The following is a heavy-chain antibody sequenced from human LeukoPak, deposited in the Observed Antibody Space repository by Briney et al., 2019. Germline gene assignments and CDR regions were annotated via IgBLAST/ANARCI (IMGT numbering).Heavy chain of an antibody. CDR2: INANSGTR. V-gene: IGHV3-23*01. CDR3: ATPLSGGLAVTADWFAP. J-gene: IGHJ5*01. D-gene: IGHD6-19*01. CDR1: GFAFSFFA. Sequence: GGSLRLSCEASGFAFSFFAMSWLRQAPGKGLEWVSTINANSGTRSYAASVRGRFTISRDNSMNTLYLQLHTLPADDPAVYSCATPLSGGLAVTADWFAPWGQGTLVVVSS.